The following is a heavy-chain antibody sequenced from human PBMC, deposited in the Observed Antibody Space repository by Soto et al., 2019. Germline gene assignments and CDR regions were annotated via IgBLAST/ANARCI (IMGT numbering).Heavy chain of an antibody. CDR2: ISAHNGNT. J-gene: IGHJ4*02. Sequence: QVHLVQSGAEVKKPGASVKVSCKGSGYAFTTYGITWVRQAPGQGLEWMGWISAHNGNTNYAQKLQGRVNVTRDTSTSTAYTELRSLRSDDTAVYYCARGRYGDYWGQGARVTVSS. V-gene: IGHV1-18*01. CDR1: GYAFTTYG. CDR3: ARGRYGDY. D-gene: IGHD1-1*01.